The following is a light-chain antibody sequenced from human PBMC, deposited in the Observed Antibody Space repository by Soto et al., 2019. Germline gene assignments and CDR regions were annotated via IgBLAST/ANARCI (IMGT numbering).Light chain of an antibody. Sequence: DIQMTQSPSSLSASVGARVTITCRASQSISTLLNWYQQKPGKAPSLLIYGASTLNTGVPSRFSGSGSGTDFTLTINSLQPEDFATYYCQQSYSTPRTFAQGTNLEIK. V-gene: IGKV1-39*01. CDR2: GAS. CDR1: QSISTL. CDR3: QQSYSTPRT. J-gene: IGKJ2*01.